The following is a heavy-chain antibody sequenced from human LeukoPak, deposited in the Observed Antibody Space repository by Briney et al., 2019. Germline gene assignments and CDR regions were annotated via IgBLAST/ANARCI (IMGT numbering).Heavy chain of an antibody. CDR2: IKQDGSEH. CDR3: ARDAYTNTRRYDH. Sequence: GGSLRLSCEPSGFTSSSYGTSWVRQAPGKGLEWVSNIKQDGSEHYYVDSVKGRFTISRDNAKNSLYLQMNSLRAEDTAVYYCARDAYTNTRRYDHWGQGTLVTVSS. J-gene: IGHJ4*02. CDR1: GFTSSSYG. D-gene: IGHD2-8*01. V-gene: IGHV3-7*04.